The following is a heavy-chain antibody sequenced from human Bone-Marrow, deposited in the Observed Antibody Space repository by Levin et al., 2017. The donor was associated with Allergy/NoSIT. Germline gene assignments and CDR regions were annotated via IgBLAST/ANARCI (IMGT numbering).Heavy chain of an antibody. CDR2: IRSKAYGGTS. CDR3: SRRTRGQKPARGRTTDY. D-gene: IGHD2-15*01. J-gene: IGHJ4*02. V-gene: IGHV3-49*03. Sequence: HPGESLKISCTASGFAFGDYAISWFRQAPGKGLEWLGFIRSKAYGGTSEYAASVKDRFTISRDDSNCIAYLQMDSLKTEDTAVYYCSRRTRGQKPARGRTTDYWGQGTLVTVSS. CDR1: GFAFGDYA.